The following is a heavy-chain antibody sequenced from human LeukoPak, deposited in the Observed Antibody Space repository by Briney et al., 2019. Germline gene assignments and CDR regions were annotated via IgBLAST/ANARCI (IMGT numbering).Heavy chain of an antibody. V-gene: IGHV3-7*01. Sequence: PGGSLRLSCAASGFTFSSYWMSWVRQAPGKGLEWVANIKQDGSEKYYVDSVKGRFTISRDNAKNSLYLQMNSLRAEDTAVYYCARGHTSSWYPPRGTTYFDYWGQGTLVTVSS. CDR3: ARGHTSSWYPPRGTTYFDY. CDR2: IKQDGSEK. D-gene: IGHD6-13*01. J-gene: IGHJ4*02. CDR1: GFTFSSYW.